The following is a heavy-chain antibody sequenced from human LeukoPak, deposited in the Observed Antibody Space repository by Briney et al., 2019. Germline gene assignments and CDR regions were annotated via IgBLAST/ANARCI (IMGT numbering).Heavy chain of an antibody. CDR2: ISSSCAYI. J-gene: IGHJ4*02. D-gene: IGHD4-11*01. CDR3: ASEPTTVSPPG. V-gene: IGHV3-21*01. Sequence: GGSLRLSCAASGFTFSSYSMNWVRQAPGEGLELVSSISSSCAYIFYADSVRGRFTISIVNAKHSLYLQMNSLRAEATAVYYCASEPTTVSPPGWGQGTLVTVSS. CDR1: GFTFSSYS.